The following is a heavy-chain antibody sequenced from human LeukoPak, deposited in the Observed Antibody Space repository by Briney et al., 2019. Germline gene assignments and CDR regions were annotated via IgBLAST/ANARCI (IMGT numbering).Heavy chain of an antibody. CDR1: GGSFSGYH. J-gene: IGHJ6*03. CDR3: ARGRHDITMIVVVMTSVSYYLDV. Sequence: PSETLSLTCAVYGGSFSGYHWTWIRQSPGKGLEWIGDINPSGSTYYNPSLKSRLTISVDTSKNQFSLKLRSVTAADTAVYYCARGRHDITMIVVVMTSVSYYLDVWGKGTTVAVS. V-gene: IGHV4-34*01. CDR2: INPSGST. D-gene: IGHD3-22*01.